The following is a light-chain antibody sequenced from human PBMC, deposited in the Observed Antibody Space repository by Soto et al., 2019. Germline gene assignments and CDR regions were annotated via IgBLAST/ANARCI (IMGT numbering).Light chain of an antibody. CDR3: QQRSNWPLT. J-gene: IGKJ4*01. Sequence: EIVLPQSPATLSLSPGERATLSCRASQSFSSYLAWYQQKPGQAPRLLIYDASNMSTGIPARFSGSGSGTDFTLTISSLEPEDFAVYYCQQRSNWPLTFCGGNKVEIK. CDR1: QSFSSY. CDR2: DAS. V-gene: IGKV3-11*01.